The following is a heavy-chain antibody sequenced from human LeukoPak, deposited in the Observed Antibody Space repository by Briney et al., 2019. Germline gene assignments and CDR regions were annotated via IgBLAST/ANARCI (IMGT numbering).Heavy chain of an antibody. D-gene: IGHD4-17*01. CDR1: GGSVSSSNW. V-gene: IGHV4-4*02. CDR3: ARSSTVTVFDY. J-gene: IGHJ4*02. Sequence: PSGTLSLTCAVSGGSVSSSNWWSWVRQPPGKGLEWIGSIYYSGSTYYNPSLKSRVTISADTSKNQFSLKLSSVTAADTAVYYCARSSTVTVFDYWGQGTLVTVSS. CDR2: IYYSGST.